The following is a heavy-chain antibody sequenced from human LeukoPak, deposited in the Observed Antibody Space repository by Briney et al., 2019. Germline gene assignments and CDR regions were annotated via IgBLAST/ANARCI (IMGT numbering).Heavy chain of an antibody. CDR1: GYTFTGYY. CDR2: LDPYSGGT. Sequence: ASVKVSCKASGYTFTGYYMHWVRQAPGQGLEWMGWLDPYSGGTNYAQNFQGRVTMTRDTSISTASMELSRLISDDTAVYYCARGAGTSWFDYWGQGTLVTASS. J-gene: IGHJ5*01. CDR3: ARGAGTSWFDY. D-gene: IGHD2-2*01. V-gene: IGHV1-2*02.